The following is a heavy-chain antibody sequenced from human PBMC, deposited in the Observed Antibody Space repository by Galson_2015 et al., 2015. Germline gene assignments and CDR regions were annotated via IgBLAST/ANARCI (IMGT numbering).Heavy chain of an antibody. Sequence: SLRLSCAASGFTFSASAMHWVRQASGKGLEWVGRIRSKADGYATAYAASVGGRFTISRDDSKNTAYLQMNSLKTEDTAVYYCTRGFVPWGQGTLVTVSS. CDR1: GFTFSASA. CDR2: IRSKADGYAT. CDR3: TRGFVP. J-gene: IGHJ5*02. V-gene: IGHV3-73*01.